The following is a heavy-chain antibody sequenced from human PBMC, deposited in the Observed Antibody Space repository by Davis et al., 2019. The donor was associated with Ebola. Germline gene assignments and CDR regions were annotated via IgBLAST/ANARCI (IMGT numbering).Heavy chain of an antibody. CDR3: GKDIGLTAEYYFDF. CDR1: GVTFADYA. J-gene: IGHJ4*02. V-gene: IGHV3-9*01. CDR2: MSWNSGIL. D-gene: IGHD2-21*02. Sequence: PGGSLRLSCEASGVTFADYAMHWVRQVPGYGLEWVSGMSWNSGILGYADSVKGRFTISRDNAKNSLYLQMTGLRVEDTAFYYCGKDIGLTAEYYFDFWGQGTLVTVSS.